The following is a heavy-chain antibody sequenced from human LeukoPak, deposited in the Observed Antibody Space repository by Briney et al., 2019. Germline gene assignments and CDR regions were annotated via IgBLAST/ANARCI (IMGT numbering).Heavy chain of an antibody. CDR3: ATYMLRDNWNVHTFDS. CDR1: GGTFITYT. J-gene: IGHJ4*02. CDR2: IIPIFGTA. D-gene: IGHD1-1*01. V-gene: IGHV1-69*05. Sequence: SVKVSCKASGGTFITYTINWVRQAPGQGLEWMGGIIPIFGTANYAQKFQGRITITTDDSTSTAYMELSGLRSEDTAVYYCATYMLRDNWNVHTFDSWGQGTLVTVSS.